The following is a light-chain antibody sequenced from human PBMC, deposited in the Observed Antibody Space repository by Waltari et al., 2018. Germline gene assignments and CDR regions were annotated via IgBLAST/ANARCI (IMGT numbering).Light chain of an antibody. Sequence: ELVLTQSPGTLSSSPGERATLSCRASHGVDRSYLAWYQHKPDQSPRLLIYGAFTRATGIPDRFSGSGSGTDFILTISRLEPEDFAVYFCQHYGSSLFTFGPGTKVDFK. J-gene: IGKJ3*01. CDR1: HGVDRSY. V-gene: IGKV3-20*01. CDR3: QHYGSSLFT. CDR2: GAF.